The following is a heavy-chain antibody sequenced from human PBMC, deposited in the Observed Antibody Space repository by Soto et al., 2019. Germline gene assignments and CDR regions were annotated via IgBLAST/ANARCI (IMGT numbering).Heavy chain of an antibody. Sequence: VASVKVSCKASGYTFTSYYMHWVRQAPGQGLEWMGIINPSGGSTSYAQKFQGRVTMTRDTSTSTVYMELSSLRSEDTAVYYCASNGITGTTGTLWYYYYGMDVWGQGTTVTVSS. CDR2: INPSGGST. CDR3: ASNGITGTTGTLWYYYYGMDV. V-gene: IGHV1-46*01. CDR1: GYTFTSYY. J-gene: IGHJ6*02. D-gene: IGHD1-20*01.